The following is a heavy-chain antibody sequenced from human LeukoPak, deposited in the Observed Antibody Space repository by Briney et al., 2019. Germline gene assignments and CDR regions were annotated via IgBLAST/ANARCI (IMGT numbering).Heavy chain of an antibody. V-gene: IGHV1-69*13. CDR2: IIPIFGTA. Sequence: ASVKVSCKASGGTFSSYAISWVRQAPGQGLEWVGGIIPIFGTANYAQKFQGRVTITADESTSTAYMELSSLRSEDTAVYYCARSPLGYCSGGSCRHTPSCGWWCYWFDPWGQGTLVTVSS. CDR3: ARSPLGYCSGGSCRHTPSCGWWCYWFDP. CDR1: GGTFSSYA. J-gene: IGHJ5*02. D-gene: IGHD2-15*01.